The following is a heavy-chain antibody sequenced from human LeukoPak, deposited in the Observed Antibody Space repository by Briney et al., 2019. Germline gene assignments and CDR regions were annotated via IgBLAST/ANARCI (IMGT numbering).Heavy chain of an antibody. Sequence: SETLSLTCTVSGDSISSYYWSWIRQPPGKGLEWIGYIYYSGSTNYNPSLKSRVTISVDTSKNQFSLKLNSLTAADTAMYYCARVGGTNYYYYGMDVWGQGTTVTVSS. CDR3: ARVGGTNYYYYGMDV. V-gene: IGHV4-59*01. J-gene: IGHJ6*02. CDR1: GDSISSYY. CDR2: IYYSGST.